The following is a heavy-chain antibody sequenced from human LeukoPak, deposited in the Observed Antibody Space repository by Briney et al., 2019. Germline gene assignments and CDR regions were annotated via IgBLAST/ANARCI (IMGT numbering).Heavy chain of an antibody. Sequence: GGSLRLSCAASGFTFDDYAMHWVRHAPGKGLEWVSGISWNSGSISYADSVKGRFTISRDNAKNSLYLQMNSLRAEDTALYYCAKDIDSSSSSGFYYWGQGTLVTVSS. D-gene: IGHD6-6*01. CDR2: ISWNSGSI. CDR3: AKDIDSSSSSGFYY. J-gene: IGHJ4*02. V-gene: IGHV3-9*01. CDR1: GFTFDDYA.